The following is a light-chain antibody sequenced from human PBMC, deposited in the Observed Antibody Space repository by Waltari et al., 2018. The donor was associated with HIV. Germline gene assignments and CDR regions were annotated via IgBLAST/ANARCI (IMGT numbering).Light chain of an antibody. CDR1: SSNIGNNY. CDR3: QTWDSSLRAVV. Sequence: QSVLTQPPSVSAAPGQKVTISCSGTSSNIGNNYVSWYQQFPGAAPKLLLYDNDKRPSGIRDRFSGSKSGTSATLGITGLQTGDEADYYCQTWDSSLRAVVFGSGTKLTVL. J-gene: IGLJ2*01. CDR2: DND. V-gene: IGLV1-51*01.